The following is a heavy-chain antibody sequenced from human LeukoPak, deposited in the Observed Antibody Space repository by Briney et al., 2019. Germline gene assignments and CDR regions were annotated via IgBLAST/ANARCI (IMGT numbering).Heavy chain of an antibody. CDR3: AELGITMIGGV. CDR1: EFSFGSNY. CDR2: IYSGGST. Sequence: GGALRLSCAASEFSFGSNYMTWVGQAPGKGLEGVSLIYSGGSTYYSDSVTGGLTISRDNAKNSLYLQMNSLRAEDTAVYYCAELGITMIGGVWGKGTTVTISS. D-gene: IGHD3-10*02. J-gene: IGHJ6*04. V-gene: IGHV3-66*01.